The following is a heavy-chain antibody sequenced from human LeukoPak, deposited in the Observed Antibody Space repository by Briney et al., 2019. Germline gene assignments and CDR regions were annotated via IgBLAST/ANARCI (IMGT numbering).Heavy chain of an antibody. CDR1: GGSISSSSYY. CDR2: IYYSGST. V-gene: IGHV4-39*02. D-gene: IGHD4-17*01. J-gene: IGHJ5*02. Sequence: SETLSLTCTVSGGSISSSSYYWGWIRQPPGKGLEWIGSIYYSGSTYYNPSLKSRVTISVDTSKNQFSLKLSSVTAADTAVYYCARDMVSYGDYSWFDPWGQGTLVTVSS. CDR3: ARDMVSYGDYSWFDP.